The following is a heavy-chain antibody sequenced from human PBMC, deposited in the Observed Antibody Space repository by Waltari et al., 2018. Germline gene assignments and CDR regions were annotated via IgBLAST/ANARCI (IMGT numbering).Heavy chain of an antibody. CDR2: IKHDGRSK. J-gene: IGHJ4*02. Sequence: QVQLVESGGGVVQPGGSLRLSCEVYGFTFPKHVRHWVRQAPGKGLEWVAAIKHDGRSKYYRDSVRGRFTISRDDSKKTLYLQMNSLGPEDTAVYYCTKWNDWNDLDYWGQGTLVTVSS. CDR3: TKWNDWNDLDY. V-gene: IGHV3-30*18. D-gene: IGHD1-1*01. CDR1: GFTFPKHV.